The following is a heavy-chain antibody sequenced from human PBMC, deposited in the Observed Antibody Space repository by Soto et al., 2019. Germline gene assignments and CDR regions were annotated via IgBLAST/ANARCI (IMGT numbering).Heavy chain of an antibody. CDR3: ARPHYHSHTFYSFFED. D-gene: IGHD3-22*01. J-gene: IGHJ4*02. Sequence: PSETLSLTCAFSVESFSGYYWSCIRHPPGKGLEWIGQIFHGGGTNYSPSLKSRVTISVDTSKNQFSLELSSVTAADTAVYYCARPHYHSHTFYSFFEDWGQRTLSNVSS. CDR1: VESFSGYY. CDR2: IFHGGGT. V-gene: IGHV4-34*12.